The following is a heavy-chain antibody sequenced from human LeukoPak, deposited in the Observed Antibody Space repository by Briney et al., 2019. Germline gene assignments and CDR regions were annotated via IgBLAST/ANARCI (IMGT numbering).Heavy chain of an antibody. CDR2: IRYDGSNK. V-gene: IGHV3-30*02. CDR3: AKDRAGSYFRGFDY. Sequence: GGSLRLSCAASGFTFSSYGMHWVRQAPGTGLEWVAFIRYDGSNKYYADSVKGRFTISRDNSKNTLYLQMNSLRAEDTAVYYCAKDRAGSYFRGFDYWGQGTLVTVSS. CDR1: GFTFSSYG. J-gene: IGHJ4*02. D-gene: IGHD1-26*01.